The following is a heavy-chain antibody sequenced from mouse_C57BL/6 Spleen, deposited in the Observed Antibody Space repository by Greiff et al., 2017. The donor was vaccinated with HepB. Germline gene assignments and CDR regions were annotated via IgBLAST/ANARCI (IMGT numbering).Heavy chain of an antibody. CDR3: ARVHFLHYFDY. CDR1: GYTFTDYN. V-gene: IGHV1-18*01. Sequence: EVQLQQSGPELVKPGASVKIPCKASGYTFTDYNMDWVKQSHGKSLEWIGDINPNNGGTIYNQKFKGKATLTVDKSSSTADMELRSLTSEDTAVYYCARVHFLHYFDYWGQGTTLTVSS. CDR2: INPNNGGT. J-gene: IGHJ2*01.